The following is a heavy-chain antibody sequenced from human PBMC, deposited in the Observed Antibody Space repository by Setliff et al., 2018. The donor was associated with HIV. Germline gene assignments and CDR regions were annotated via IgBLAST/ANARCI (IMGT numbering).Heavy chain of an antibody. CDR3: ARSVIGYYHYGMDV. V-gene: IGHV3-21*01. Sequence: GGSLRLSCAPSGFTFGSYAMSWVRQAPGKGLEWVSSISSSSRSKYYADSVKGRFTISRDNAKNSLYLQMNSLTAEDTALYYCARSVIGYYHYGMDVWGQGTLVTVSS. CDR2: ISSSSRSK. J-gene: IGHJ6*02. D-gene: IGHD3-10*01. CDR1: GFTFGSYA.